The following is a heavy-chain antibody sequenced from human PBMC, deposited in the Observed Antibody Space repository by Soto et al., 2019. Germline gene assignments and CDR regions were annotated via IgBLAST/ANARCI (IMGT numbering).Heavy chain of an antibody. V-gene: IGHV4-39*01. J-gene: IGHJ5*02. D-gene: IGHD6-13*01. CDR3: ARHWGLAAAGTDPSYNWFDP. Sequence: PSETLSLTCTVSGGSTSSSSYYWGWIRQPPGKGLEWIGSIYYSGSTYYNPSLKSRVTISVDTSKNQFSLKLSSVTAADTAVYYCARHWGLAAAGTDPSYNWFDPWGQGTLVTVSS. CDR2: IYYSGST. CDR1: GGSTSSSSYY.